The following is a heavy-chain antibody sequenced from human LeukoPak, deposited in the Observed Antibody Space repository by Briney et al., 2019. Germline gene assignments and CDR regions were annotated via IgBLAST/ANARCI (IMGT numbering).Heavy chain of an antibody. V-gene: IGHV4-59*08. D-gene: IGHD3-3*02. Sequence: SETLSLTCTVSGGSISSYYWSWIRQPPGKGLKWIGYIYYSGSTNYNPSLKSRVTISVDTSKNQFSLKLSSVTAADTAVYYCARGPGGIRAFDIWGQGTMVTVSS. CDR2: IYYSGST. J-gene: IGHJ3*02. CDR1: GGSISSYY. CDR3: ARGPGGIRAFDI.